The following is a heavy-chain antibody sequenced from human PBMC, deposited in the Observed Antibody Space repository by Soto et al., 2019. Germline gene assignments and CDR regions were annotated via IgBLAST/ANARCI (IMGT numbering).Heavy chain of an antibody. CDR2: ISSNGGST. J-gene: IGHJ4*02. CDR1: SMNFGSYA. Sequence: GGSRRLSYEPFSMNFGSYAMHCVRQAAGKGLEYVSAISSNGGSTYYANSVKGRFTISGDNSKNTLYLQMGSLRAEDMAVYYCARVRHIAALPESDYWAQGT. V-gene: IGHV3-64*01. D-gene: IGHD6-6*01. CDR3: ARVRHIAALPESDY.